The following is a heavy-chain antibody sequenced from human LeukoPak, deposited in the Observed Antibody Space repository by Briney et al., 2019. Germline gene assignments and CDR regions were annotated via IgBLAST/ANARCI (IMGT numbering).Heavy chain of an antibody. J-gene: IGHJ6*02. CDR1: GFTFSSYG. CDR2: ISYDGSNK. CDR3: ARDSGYSSGWYSRGYYYYGMDV. D-gene: IGHD6-19*01. V-gene: IGHV3-30*03. Sequence: PGGSLRLSCAASGFTFSSYGMHWVRQAPGKGLEWVAVISYDGSNKYYADSVKGRFTISRDNSKNTLYLQMNSLRAEDTAVYYCARDSGYSSGWYSRGYYYYGMDVWGQGTTVTVSS.